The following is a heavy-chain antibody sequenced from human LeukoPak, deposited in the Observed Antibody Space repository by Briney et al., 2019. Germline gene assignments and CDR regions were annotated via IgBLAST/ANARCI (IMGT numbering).Heavy chain of an antibody. Sequence: ASVKVSCKASGYTLTSYGISWVRQAPGQGLEWRGWISAYNGNTNYAQKLQSRVTMTTDTSTSTAYMELRSLRSDDTAVYYCARTHRSTSRSPLPDYWGQGTLVTVSS. CDR2: ISAYNGNT. CDR1: GYTLTSYG. J-gene: IGHJ4*02. V-gene: IGHV1-18*04. CDR3: ARTHRSTSRSPLPDY. D-gene: IGHD2-2*01.